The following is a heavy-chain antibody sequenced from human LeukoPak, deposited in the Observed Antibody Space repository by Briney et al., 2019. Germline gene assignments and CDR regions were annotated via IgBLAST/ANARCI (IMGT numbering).Heavy chain of an antibody. Sequence: AGGSLRLSCAASGFTFSSFTINWVRQAPGKGLEWVSYITGSGTTVSYADSVKGRFTISRDNAKNSLFLQMDSLRAEDTAVYYCARDAFYSDYRGIDYWGQGTLVTVSS. D-gene: IGHD4-11*01. CDR1: GFTFSSFT. CDR2: ITGSGTTV. CDR3: ARDAFYSDYRGIDY. J-gene: IGHJ4*02. V-gene: IGHV3-48*01.